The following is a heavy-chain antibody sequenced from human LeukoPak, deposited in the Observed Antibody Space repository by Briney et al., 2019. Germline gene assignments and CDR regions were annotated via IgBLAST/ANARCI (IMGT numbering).Heavy chain of an antibody. D-gene: IGHD3-10*01. CDR3: AKPYYYGSGTPKDY. V-gene: IGHV3-23*01. Sequence: GGSLRLSCAASGFTLSSFSMNWVRQAPGKGLEWVSTVSTDGSSTYYADSVKGRFTISRDNSKNTLYLQMNSLRAEDTAVYYCAKPYYYGSGTPKDYWGQGTLVTVSS. CDR2: VSTDGSST. CDR1: GFTLSSFS. J-gene: IGHJ4*02.